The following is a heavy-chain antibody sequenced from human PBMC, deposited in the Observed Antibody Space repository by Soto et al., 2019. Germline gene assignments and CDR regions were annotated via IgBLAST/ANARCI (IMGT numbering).Heavy chain of an antibody. Sequence: ASVKVSCKASGYTFTGYYMHWVRQAPGQGLVWMGMINPRGGTTTYAQKFQGRVTMTTDTSTSTVYMELSSLRSDDTAVYYCARGYYDKSGYYWGYWGQGTLVTVSS. CDR3: ARGYYDKSGYYWGY. D-gene: IGHD3-22*01. V-gene: IGHV1-46*01. J-gene: IGHJ4*02. CDR2: INPRGGTT. CDR1: GYTFTGYY.